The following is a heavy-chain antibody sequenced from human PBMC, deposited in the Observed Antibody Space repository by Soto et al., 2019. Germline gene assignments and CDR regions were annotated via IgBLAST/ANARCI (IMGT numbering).Heavy chain of an antibody. Sequence: EVRLVESGGDLVQPGGSLRLSCAASGFTFSSYWMTWVRQAPGKGLEWVASINEDGDKKYYLDSVKGRFTISRDNAQNSLYLQMNSLRAEDTAVVYCARHSRSRGSFWGQGTLVTVSS. V-gene: IGHV3-7*01. D-gene: IGHD6-19*01. CDR2: INEDGDKK. CDR3: ARHSRSRGSF. J-gene: IGHJ4*02. CDR1: GFTFSSYW.